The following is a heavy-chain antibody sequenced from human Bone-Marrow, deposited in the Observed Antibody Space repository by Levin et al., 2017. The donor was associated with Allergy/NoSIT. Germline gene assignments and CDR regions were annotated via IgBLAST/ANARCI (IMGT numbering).Heavy chain of an antibody. Sequence: GESLKISCAASGFTFSNSWMHWVRQAPGKGLVWVSRFNSDGRRPGYADSVKGRFTISRDSAKNTLYLQMNSLRAEDTAVYYCARDPGSSSHDWYFDLWGRGTLVTVSS. CDR3: ARDPGSSSHDWYFDL. J-gene: IGHJ2*01. CDR2: FNSDGRRP. D-gene: IGHD6-13*01. CDR1: GFTFSNSW. V-gene: IGHV3-74*01.